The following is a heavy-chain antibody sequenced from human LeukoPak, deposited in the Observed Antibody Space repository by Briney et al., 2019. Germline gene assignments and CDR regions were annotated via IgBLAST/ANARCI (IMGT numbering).Heavy chain of an antibody. V-gene: IGHV4-34*01. J-gene: IGHJ4*02. CDR3: ARERETYYYDSSGYGSNFDY. Sequence: PSETLSLTCAVYGGSFSGYYWSWIRQPPGKGLEWIGEINHSGSTNYNPSLKSRVTISVDTSKYQFSLKLSSVTAADTAVHYCARERETYYYDSSGYGSNFDYWGQGTLVTVSS. D-gene: IGHD3-22*01. CDR1: GGSFSGYY. CDR2: INHSGST.